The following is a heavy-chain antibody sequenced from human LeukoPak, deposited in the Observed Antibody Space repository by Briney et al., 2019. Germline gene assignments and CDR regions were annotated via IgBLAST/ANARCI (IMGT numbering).Heavy chain of an antibody. CDR1: GFTFSNYG. J-gene: IGHJ4*02. D-gene: IGHD1-14*01. V-gene: IGHV3-30*02. CDR3: VKDNPLDY. CDR2: IRYDGNNK. Sequence: GGSLRLYCGASGFTFSNYGMLWVRQAPGKGLDWVAFIRYDGNNKPYADSVKGRFTISRYNSKNTLYLHINSLRAEDTAVYYCVKDNPLDYWGQGALVIVSS.